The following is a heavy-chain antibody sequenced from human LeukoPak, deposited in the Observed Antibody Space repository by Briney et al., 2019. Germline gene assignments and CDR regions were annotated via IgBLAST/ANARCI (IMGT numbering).Heavy chain of an antibody. CDR2: IYYSGST. CDR1: GGSISSGDYY. V-gene: IGHV4-30-4*01. CDR3: ARDRVVRGVMRVNNWFDP. J-gene: IGHJ5*02. D-gene: IGHD3-10*01. Sequence: SQTLSLTCTVSGGSISSGDYYWSWIRQPPGKGLEWIGYIYYSGSTYYNPSLKSRVTISVDTSKNQFSLKLSSVTAADTAVYYCARDRVVRGVMRVNNWFDPWGQGTLVTVSS.